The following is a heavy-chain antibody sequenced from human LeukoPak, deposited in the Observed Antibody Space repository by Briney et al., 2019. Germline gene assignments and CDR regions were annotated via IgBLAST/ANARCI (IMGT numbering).Heavy chain of an antibody. CDR1: GGSISSGGYY. CDR2: IYYSGST. J-gene: IGHJ3*02. D-gene: IGHD3-22*01. CDR3: ARDYYDSSGNGSAFDI. V-gene: IGHV4-31*03. Sequence: PSQALSLTCTVSGGSISSGGYYWSWIRQHPGKGLEWIGYIYYSGSTYYNPSLKSRVTISVDTSKNQFSLKLSSVTAADTAVYYCARDYYDSSGNGSAFDIWGQGSMVTVSS.